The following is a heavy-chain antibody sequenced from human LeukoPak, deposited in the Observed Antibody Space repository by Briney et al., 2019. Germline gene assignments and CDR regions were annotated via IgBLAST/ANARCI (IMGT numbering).Heavy chain of an antibody. D-gene: IGHD3-22*01. V-gene: IGHV4-39*07. CDR2: IYYSGST. Sequence: SETLSLTCTVSGGSISSSSYYWGWIRQPPGKGLERIGSIYYSGSTYYNPSLKSRVTISVDTSKNQFSLKLSSVTAADTAVYYCARLNYYDSSDLDYWGQGTLVTVSS. CDR1: GGSISSSSYY. CDR3: ARLNYYDSSDLDY. J-gene: IGHJ4*02.